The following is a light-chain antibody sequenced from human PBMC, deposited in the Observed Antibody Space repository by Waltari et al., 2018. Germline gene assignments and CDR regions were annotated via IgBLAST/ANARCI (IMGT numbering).Light chain of an antibody. CDR1: IGGNT. CDR2: SND. CDR3: AAWDDSLTYV. J-gene: IGLJ1*01. Sequence: IGGNTVVWYQQLPGTPPKLLIHSNDQRPSGVPDRFSGFKSGTSASLAISGLQSEDEGEYFCAAWDDSLTYVFGTGTKVTVL. V-gene: IGLV1-44*01.